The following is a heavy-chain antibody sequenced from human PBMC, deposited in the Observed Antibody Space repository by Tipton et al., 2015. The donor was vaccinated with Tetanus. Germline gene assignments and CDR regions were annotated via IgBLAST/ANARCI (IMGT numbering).Heavy chain of an antibody. Sequence: SLRLSCATSGLFFKNAWMNWVRQAPGKGLEWVGRIKSKTDGGTTDYAARVKDRFSISRNDSENPLFLQMNSLKTEDTAVYYCTPSGIVGSGYRVAYGGRGPLFPVSS. J-gene: IGHJ4*02. CDR2: IKSKTDGGTT. V-gene: IGHV3-15*07. CDR3: TPSGIVGSGYRVAY. CDR1: GLFFKNAW. D-gene: IGHD1-26*01.